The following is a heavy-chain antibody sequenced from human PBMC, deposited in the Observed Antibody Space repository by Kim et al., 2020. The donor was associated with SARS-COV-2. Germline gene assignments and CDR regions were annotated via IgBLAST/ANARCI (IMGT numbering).Heavy chain of an antibody. V-gene: IGHV3-9*01. J-gene: IGHJ6*02. D-gene: IGHD3-16*01. CDR3: AKDRAGGSTGNYYYYGMDV. Sequence: GGSLRLSCAASGFTFDDYAMHWVRQAPGKGLEWGSGISWNSGSIGYADSVKGRFPISRDNAKNSLYLQMNSLRAEDTALYYCAKDRAGGSTGNYYYYGMDVWGQGTTVTVSS. CDR2: ISWNSGSI. CDR1: GFTFDDYA.